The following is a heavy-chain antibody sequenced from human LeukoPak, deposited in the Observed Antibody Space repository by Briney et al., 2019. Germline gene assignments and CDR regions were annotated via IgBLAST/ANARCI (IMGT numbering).Heavy chain of an antibody. D-gene: IGHD2-15*01. Sequence: GGSLRLSCAASGFIFSSYAMHWVRQAPGKGLEWVAITLSDGKYKYHADSVKGRFTISRDNSKNTLYLQMNGLRAEDTAVYYCAKDRTGSWAIDYWGQGTLVTVSS. CDR3: AKDRTGSWAIDY. CDR2: TLSDGKYK. J-gene: IGHJ4*02. CDR1: GFIFSSYA. V-gene: IGHV3-30*18.